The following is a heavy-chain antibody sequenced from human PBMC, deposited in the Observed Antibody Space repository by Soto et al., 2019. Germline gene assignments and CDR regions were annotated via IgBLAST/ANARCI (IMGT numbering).Heavy chain of an antibody. D-gene: IGHD2-2*01. V-gene: IGHV3-72*01. Sequence: GGSLRLSCAASGFTFSDHYMDWVRQAPGKGLEWVGRSRNKVNSYTSEYAASVKGRFTISRDDSENSLYLEMNSLKTEDTAVYYCARGPNECNTANCYYWFDPWGQGTLVTVSS. CDR2: SRNKVNSYTS. CDR3: ARGPNECNTANCYYWFDP. J-gene: IGHJ5*02. CDR1: GFTFSDHY.